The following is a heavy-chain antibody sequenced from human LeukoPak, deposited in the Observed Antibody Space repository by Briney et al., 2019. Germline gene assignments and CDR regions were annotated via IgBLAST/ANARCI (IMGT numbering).Heavy chain of an antibody. Sequence: GGSLRLSCAASGFTFSSYAMSWVRQAPGKGLEWVSAISGSGGSTYYADSVKGRFTISRDNSKNTLYLQMNSLRAEDTAVYYCASRYYDFWSGVYYYYYYMDVWGKGTTVTVSS. CDR3: ASRYYDFWSGVYYYYYYMDV. CDR1: GFTFSSYA. J-gene: IGHJ6*03. CDR2: ISGSGGST. V-gene: IGHV3-23*01. D-gene: IGHD3-3*01.